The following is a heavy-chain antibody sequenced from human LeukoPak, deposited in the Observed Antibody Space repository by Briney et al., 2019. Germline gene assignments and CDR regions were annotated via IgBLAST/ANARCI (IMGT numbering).Heavy chain of an antibody. J-gene: IGHJ6*02. D-gene: IGHD3-10*01. CDR2: ISTDSVYI. CDR3: ARVLYYFGSGSYYNVAGGMDV. V-gene: IGHV3-21*04. Sequence: GGSLRLSCAASGFTLNSYSMSWVRQAPGKGLEWVSLISTDSVYIYYADSVKGRFTISRDSAKSSLYLQMNSLRAEDTAVYYCARVLYYFGSGSYYNVAGGMDVWGQGTTVTVSS. CDR1: GFTLNSYS.